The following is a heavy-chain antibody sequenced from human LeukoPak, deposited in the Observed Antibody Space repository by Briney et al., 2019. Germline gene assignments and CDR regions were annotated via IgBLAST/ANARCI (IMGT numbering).Heavy chain of an antibody. Sequence: GGSLRLSCAASGFTFSSYGMHWVRQAPGKGLEWVAVISYDGSNKYYADSAKGRFTISRDNSKNTLYLQMNSLRAEDTAVYYCAKADRTSYYFDYWGQGTLVTVSS. CDR2: ISYDGSNK. J-gene: IGHJ4*02. V-gene: IGHV3-30*18. CDR3: AKADRTSYYFDY. CDR1: GFTFSSYG. D-gene: IGHD1-14*01.